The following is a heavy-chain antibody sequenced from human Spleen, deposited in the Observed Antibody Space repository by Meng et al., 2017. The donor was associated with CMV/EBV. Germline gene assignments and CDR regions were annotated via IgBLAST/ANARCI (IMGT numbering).Heavy chain of an antibody. CDR3: AREREGQTSHWFDP. CDR2: ISAYNGNT. Sequence: ASVKVSCKASGYTFTSYGISWVRQAPGQGLEWMGWISAYNGNTNYAQKLQGRVTMTTDTSTSTAYMELSSLRSEDTAVYYCAREREGQTSHWFDPWGQGTLVTVSS. V-gene: IGHV1-18*01. CDR1: GYTFTSYG. J-gene: IGHJ5*02. D-gene: IGHD1-26*01.